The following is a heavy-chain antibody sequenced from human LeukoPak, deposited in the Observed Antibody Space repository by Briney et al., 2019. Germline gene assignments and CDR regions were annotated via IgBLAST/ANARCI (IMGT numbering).Heavy chain of an antibody. D-gene: IGHD4-17*01. CDR2: ISYIGST. CDR3: ARDLVTVTKGFDI. V-gene: IGHV4-59*11. Sequence: PSETLSLTCAVSTDSFSGHYWTWIRQPPGKGLEWIGYISYIGSTNYNPSLKSRVTISIDTSKNQFSLKLSSVTAADTAVYYCARDLVTVTKGFDIWGQGTIVSVSS. CDR1: TDSFSGHY. J-gene: IGHJ3*02.